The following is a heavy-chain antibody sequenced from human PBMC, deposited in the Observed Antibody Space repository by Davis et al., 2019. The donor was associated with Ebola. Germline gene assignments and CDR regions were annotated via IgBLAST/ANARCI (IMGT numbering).Heavy chain of an antibody. CDR3: ARDYWNGNNWFDP. CDR2: ISAYNGNT. J-gene: IGHJ5*02. Sequence: AASVKVSCKASGYTFTSYGISWVRQAPGQGLEWMGWISAYNGNTNYAQKLQGRVTMTTDTSTSTAYMELRSLRSDDTAVYYCARDYWNGNNWFDPWGQGTLVIVSS. D-gene: IGHD1-1*01. V-gene: IGHV1-18*04. CDR1: GYTFTSYG.